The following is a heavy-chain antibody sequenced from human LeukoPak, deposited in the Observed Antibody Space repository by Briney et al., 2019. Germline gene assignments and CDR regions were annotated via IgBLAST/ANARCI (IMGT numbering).Heavy chain of an antibody. CDR1: GFTFSSCA. CDR3: AKQLGYCSDGSCYFPY. J-gene: IGHJ4*02. Sequence: GGSLGLPCAASGFTFSSCAMSWVRQAPGKGLEWVSTIIDSGNSIYYADSVQGRFTISRDNSKSTLCLQMNSLRAEDTAVYYCAKQLGYCSDGSCYFPYWGQGTLVTVSS. CDR2: IIDSGNSI. V-gene: IGHV3-23*01. D-gene: IGHD2-15*01.